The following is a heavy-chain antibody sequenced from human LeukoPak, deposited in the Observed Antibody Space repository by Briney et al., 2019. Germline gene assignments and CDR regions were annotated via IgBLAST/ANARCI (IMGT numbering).Heavy chain of an antibody. CDR2: IKQDGRER. V-gene: IGHV3-7*01. J-gene: IGHJ4*02. Sequence: GGSLRLSCAASGFTLSSFWMSWVRQTPGKGLEWVANIKQDGRERYYVDSVKGQFTISRDNAKNSLYLQMNSLRAEDTAVYYCARGTYGDYDYWGQGTLVTVSS. CDR1: GFTLSSFW. CDR3: ARGTYGDYDY. D-gene: IGHD4-17*01.